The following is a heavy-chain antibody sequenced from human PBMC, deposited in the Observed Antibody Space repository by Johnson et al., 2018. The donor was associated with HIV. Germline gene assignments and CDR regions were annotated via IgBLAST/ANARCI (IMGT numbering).Heavy chain of an antibody. J-gene: IGHJ3*02. D-gene: IGHD6-13*01. CDR3: ARVAHSHTHAFDI. V-gene: IGHV3-13*01. Sequence: VQLVESGGGLVQPGGSLRLSCAASGFTFSSYDMHWVRQATGKGLEWVSAIGTAGDTYYPGSVKGRFTISRENAKNSLYLQMKSLRAGDTAVYYWARVAHSHTHAFDIWGQGKMVTVSS. CDR1: GFTFSSYD. CDR2: IGTAGDT.